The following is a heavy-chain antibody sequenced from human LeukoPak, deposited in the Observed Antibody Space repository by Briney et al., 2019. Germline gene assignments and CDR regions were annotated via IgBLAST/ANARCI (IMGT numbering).Heavy chain of an antibody. D-gene: IGHD2-15*01. CDR2: IYTSGST. V-gene: IGHV4-61*09. J-gene: IGHJ5*02. CDR3: AREYSS. Sequence: PSETLSLTCTVPGGSISSGNSYWTWIRQPAGKGLEWIGHIYTSGSTNYNPSLKSRVTISVDMSKNHFSLQLSSVTAADTAVYYCAREYSSWGQGTLVTVSS. CDR1: GGSISSGNSY.